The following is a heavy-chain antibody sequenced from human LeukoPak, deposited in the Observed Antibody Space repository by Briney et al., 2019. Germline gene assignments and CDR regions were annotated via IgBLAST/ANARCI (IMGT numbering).Heavy chain of an antibody. D-gene: IGHD3-22*01. V-gene: IGHV3-23*01. Sequence: GGSLRLSCAASGFTFSNYAMSWVRQAPGRGLEWVSTISGSGANTYYADSVKGRFTISRDNSKNTLYLQMNSLRAEDTALYYCAKGASPYYYDSSGYYPSDYFDYWGQGTLVTVSS. CDR2: ISGSGANT. J-gene: IGHJ4*02. CDR3: AKGASPYYYDSSGYYPSDYFDY. CDR1: GFTFSNYA.